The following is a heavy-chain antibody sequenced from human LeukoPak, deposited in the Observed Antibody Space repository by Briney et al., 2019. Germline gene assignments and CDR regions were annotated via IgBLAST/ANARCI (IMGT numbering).Heavy chain of an antibody. CDR3: TTGRGMAVPYAFVY. CDR2: IWYDGSNK. V-gene: IGHV3-33*01. D-gene: IGHD3/OR15-3a*01. J-gene: IGHJ4*02. CDR1: GFTVIRVG. Sequence: GGSPRLALSPVGFTVIRVGRHAVRQAPGKGLEWVAVIWYDGSNKYYADSVKGRFTISRDNSKNTLYLQMNRLRAEDTAVYDCTTGRGMAVPYAFVYWGQGTLVTVSS.